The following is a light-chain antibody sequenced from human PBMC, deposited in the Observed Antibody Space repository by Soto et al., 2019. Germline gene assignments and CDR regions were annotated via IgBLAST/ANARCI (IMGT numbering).Light chain of an antibody. CDR1: QRISNY. Sequence: DIQMTQSPSSLSASVGDRVTITCRASQRISNYLNWYQHKPGKAPRLLIYAASSLQSGVPSRFSGSGYGTDFPITISSLQPEDFATYYCQQSYSTLDYTFGQGTKVEIK. CDR2: AAS. V-gene: IGKV1-39*01. J-gene: IGKJ2*01. CDR3: QQSYSTLDYT.